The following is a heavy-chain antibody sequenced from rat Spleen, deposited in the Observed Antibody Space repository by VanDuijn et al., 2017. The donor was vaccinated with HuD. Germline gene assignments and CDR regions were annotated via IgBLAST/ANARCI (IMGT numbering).Heavy chain of an antibody. CDR3: TRGAELGGGPDY. CDR1: GFTFSDHY. D-gene: IGHD5-1*01. Sequence: EVQLVESGGGLVQPGRSMKLSCAASGFTFSDHYMAWVRQAPTKGLEWVATISSDGGNTYYPDSVKGRFTISRDNAQNTLYLQMNSLRSEDTATYYCTRGAELGGGPDYWGQGVMVTVSS. CDR2: ISSDGGNT. V-gene: IGHV5-25*01. J-gene: IGHJ2*01.